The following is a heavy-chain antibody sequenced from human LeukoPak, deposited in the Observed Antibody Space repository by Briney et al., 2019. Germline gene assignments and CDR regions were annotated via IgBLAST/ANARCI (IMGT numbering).Heavy chain of an antibody. CDR3: ASHDYYDSSGYYPGAFDI. D-gene: IGHD3-22*01. CDR2: ISYDGSNK. V-gene: IGHV3-30-3*01. J-gene: IGHJ3*02. CDR1: GFTFSSYA. Sequence: GGPLRLSCAASGFTFSSYAMHWVRQAPGKGLEWVAVISYDGSNKYYADSVKGRFTISRDNSKNTLYLQMNSLRAEDTAVYYCASHDYYDSSGYYPGAFDIWGQGTMVTVSS.